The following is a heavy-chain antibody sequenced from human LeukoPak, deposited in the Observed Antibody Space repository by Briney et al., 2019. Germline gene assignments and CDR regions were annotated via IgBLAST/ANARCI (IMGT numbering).Heavy chain of an antibody. D-gene: IGHD5/OR15-5a*01. Sequence: GGSLRLSCAASGFTLSSYTLNWVRQAPGKGLEWVSSISSRSEYIYYADSVKGRFTISRDNAKNSLYLQMNSLRAEDTAVYYRAREVGLRRFDYWGQGTLVTASS. CDR3: AREVGLRRFDY. V-gene: IGHV3-21*01. CDR2: ISSRSEYI. CDR1: GFTLSSYT. J-gene: IGHJ4*02.